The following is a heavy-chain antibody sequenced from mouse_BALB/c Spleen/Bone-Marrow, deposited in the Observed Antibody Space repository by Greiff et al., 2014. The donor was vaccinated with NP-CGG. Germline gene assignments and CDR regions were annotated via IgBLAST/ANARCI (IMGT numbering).Heavy chain of an antibody. D-gene: IGHD4-1*01. CDR1: GYTFTSHW. V-gene: IGHV1S81*02. CDR2: INPSNGRT. Sequence: QVQLQQSGAELVKPGASVKLSCKASGYTFTSHWMHWVKQRPGQGLEWIGEINPSNGRTNYNEKFKSKATLTLDKSSSTAYMQLSSLTSEDSAVYYCSREESLGDAMDYWGQGTSVTVSS. J-gene: IGHJ4*01. CDR3: SREESLGDAMDY.